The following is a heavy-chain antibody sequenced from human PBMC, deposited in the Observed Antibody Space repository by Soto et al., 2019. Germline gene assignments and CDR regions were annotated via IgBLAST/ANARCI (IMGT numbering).Heavy chain of an antibody. D-gene: IGHD3-22*01. Sequence: PSETLSLTCTVSGGSISSGGYYWSWIRQHPGKGLEWIGYIYYSGSTYYNPSLKSRVTISVDTSKNQFSLKLSSVTAADTAVYYCARVGETYYYDSSGYYSLNYFDYWGQGTLVTVSS. CDR2: IYYSGST. CDR3: ARVGETYYYDSSGYYSLNYFDY. CDR1: GGSISSGGYY. V-gene: IGHV4-31*03. J-gene: IGHJ4*02.